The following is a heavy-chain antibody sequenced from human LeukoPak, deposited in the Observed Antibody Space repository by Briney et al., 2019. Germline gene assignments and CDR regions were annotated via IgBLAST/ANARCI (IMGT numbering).Heavy chain of an antibody. J-gene: IGHJ4*02. D-gene: IGHD5-24*01. CDR3: ARGGASGGWLQHHFDY. Sequence: ASVKVSCKASGYTFTSYYMHWVQQAPGQGLEWMGIINPSGGSTSYAQKFQGRVTMTRDTSTSTVYMELSSLRSEDTAVYYCARGGASGGWLQHHFDYWGQGTLVTVSS. V-gene: IGHV1-46*01. CDR2: INPSGGST. CDR1: GYTFTSYY.